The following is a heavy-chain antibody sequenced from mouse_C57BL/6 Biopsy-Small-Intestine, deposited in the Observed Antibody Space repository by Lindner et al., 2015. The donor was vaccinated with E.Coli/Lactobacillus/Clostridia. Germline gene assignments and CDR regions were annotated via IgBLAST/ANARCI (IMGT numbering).Heavy chain of an antibody. CDR1: GYTFTDYN. Sequence: EVQLQEPGPELVKPGASVKMSCKASGYTFTDYNMHWVKQSHGKSLEWIGYINPNNGGTSYNQKFKGKATLTVNKSSSTAYMELRGLTSEDSAVYYCARRGNDGPWFAYWGQGTLVTVSA. J-gene: IGHJ3*01. D-gene: IGHD2-3*01. CDR2: INPNNGGT. CDR3: ARRGNDGPWFAY. V-gene: IGHV1-22*01.